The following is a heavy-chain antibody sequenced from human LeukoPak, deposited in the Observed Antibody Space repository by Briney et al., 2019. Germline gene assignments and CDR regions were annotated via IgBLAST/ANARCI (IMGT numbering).Heavy chain of an antibody. V-gene: IGHV1-46*01. Sequence: ASVKVSCKASGYTFTSYYMHWVRQGPGQGLEWMGIINPSGGSTSYAQKFQGRLTMTRDTSTSTVYMELSSLRSEDTAVYYCARDGAYCGGDCYSNYYYMDVWGKGTTVTISS. CDR3: ARDGAYCGGDCYSNYYYMDV. D-gene: IGHD2-21*02. J-gene: IGHJ6*03. CDR2: INPSGGST. CDR1: GYTFTSYY.